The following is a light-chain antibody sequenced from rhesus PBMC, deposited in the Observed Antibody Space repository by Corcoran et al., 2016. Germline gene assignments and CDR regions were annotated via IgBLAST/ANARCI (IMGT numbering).Light chain of an antibody. CDR3: QLWDIYTDHYI. J-gene: IGLJ1*01. V-gene: IGLV3-29*01. CDR1: NIGTEV. CDR2: GDS. Sequence: SSDLIQPRSVSVSPGQTARITCGADNIGTEVVNWYQQRPAQAPVLVIYGDSQRPSGIPERFSDSKSGNTATLTISGVEAGDEADYYCQLWDIYTDHYIFDAGTRLTVL.